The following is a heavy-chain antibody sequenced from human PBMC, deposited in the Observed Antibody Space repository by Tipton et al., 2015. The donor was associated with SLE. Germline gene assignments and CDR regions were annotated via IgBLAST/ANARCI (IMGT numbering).Heavy chain of an antibody. CDR3: ARDRGGESPGYDY. D-gene: IGHD5-12*01. CDR1: GFTFSSYS. CDR2: ISSSSSYM. J-gene: IGHJ4*02. V-gene: IGHV3-21*03. Sequence: SLRLSCSASGFTFSSYSINWVRQAPGKGLEWVSSISSSSSYMYYADSVKGRFTISRDNAKNSLYLQMNSLRAEDTAVYYCARDRGGESPGYDYWGQGTLVTVSS.